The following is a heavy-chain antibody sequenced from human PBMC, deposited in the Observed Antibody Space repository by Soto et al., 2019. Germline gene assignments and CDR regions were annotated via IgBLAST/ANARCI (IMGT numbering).Heavy chain of an antibody. Sequence: PGESLKISCKGSGYSFTSYCIGWVRQMPGKGLEWMGIIYPGDCETRYSPSFQGQVTISADKSISTAYLQWSSLKASDTAMYYCARRSYYDFWSGSLDVWGQGTTVTVSS. CDR3: ARRSYYDFWSGSLDV. CDR2: IYPGDCET. V-gene: IGHV5-51*01. D-gene: IGHD3-3*01. CDR1: GYSFTSYC. J-gene: IGHJ6*02.